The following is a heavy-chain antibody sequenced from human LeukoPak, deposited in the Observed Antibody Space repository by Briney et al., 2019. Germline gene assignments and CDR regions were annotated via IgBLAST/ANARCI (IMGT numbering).Heavy chain of an antibody. V-gene: IGHV3-9*03. J-gene: IGHJ4*02. CDR1: GFNFDDYA. Sequence: GGSLRLSCAASGFNFDDYAMHWVRHAPGKGLEWVSGISWNSGSIGYADSVKGRFTISRDNAKNSLYLQMNSLRAEDMALYYCAKDIGSDCSGGSCYGLLFDYWGQGTLVTVSS. D-gene: IGHD2-15*01. CDR3: AKDIGSDCSGGSCYGLLFDY. CDR2: ISWNSGSI.